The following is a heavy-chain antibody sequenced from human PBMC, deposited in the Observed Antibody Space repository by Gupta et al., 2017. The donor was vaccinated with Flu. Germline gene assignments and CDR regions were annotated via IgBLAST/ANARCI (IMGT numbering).Heavy chain of an antibody. CDR3: ARDQSNCSGGSCRGGYFDY. CDR1: GGTFSSHA. J-gene: IGHJ4*02. D-gene: IGHD2-15*01. Sequence: QVQLVQSGAEVKKPGSSVKVSCKASGGTFSSHAISWVRQAPGQGLEWMGGIIPIFGTANYAQKFQGRVTITADKSTSTADMELSSLRAEETAVYYGARDQSNCSGGSCRGGYFDYWGQGTLVTVSS. CDR2: IIPIFGTA. V-gene: IGHV1-69*06.